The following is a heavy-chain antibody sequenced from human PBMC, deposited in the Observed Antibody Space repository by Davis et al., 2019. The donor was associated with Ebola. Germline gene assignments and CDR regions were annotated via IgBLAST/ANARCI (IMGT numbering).Heavy chain of an antibody. D-gene: IGHD1-14*01. CDR1: GGSIISYY. V-gene: IGHV4-59*12. CDR3: ARDYVY. Sequence: MPSETLSLTCTVSGGSIISYYWSWFRQPPGKRLEWIGYIYYSGNTNYNPSLKSRVSISVDTSRHQFSLKLSSVTAADTAMYYCARDYVYWGQGILVTVSS. J-gene: IGHJ4*02. CDR2: IYYSGNT.